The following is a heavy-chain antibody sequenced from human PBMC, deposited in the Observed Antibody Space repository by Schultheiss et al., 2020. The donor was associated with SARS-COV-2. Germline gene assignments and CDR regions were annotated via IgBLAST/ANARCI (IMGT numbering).Heavy chain of an antibody. D-gene: IGHD2-2*01. CDR2: THHSGSP. CDR1: GYSISSGYY. J-gene: IGHJ6*02. CDR3: GRNPAGYCSRTTSCPYYAMDV. Sequence: SETLSLTCTVSGYSISSGYYWGWIRQPPGKGLEWIGSTHHSGSPYYSPSLKSRVTISIDTSRNQFSLKLTSVTAADTAVYYCGRNPAGYCSRTTSCPYYAMDVWGQGTTVTVSS. V-gene: IGHV4-38-2*02.